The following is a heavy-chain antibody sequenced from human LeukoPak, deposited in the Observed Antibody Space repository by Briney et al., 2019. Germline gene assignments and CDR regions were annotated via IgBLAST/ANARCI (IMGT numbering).Heavy chain of an antibody. CDR1: GFTLSSYS. Sequence: GGSLRLSCAASGFTLSSYSMNWVRQAPGKGLEWLSYISSSSSSIYYADSVKGRFTISRDNAKNSLYLQMNSLRDEDTAVYYCARDFYGSESYWGQGTLVTVSS. CDR3: ARDFYGSESY. V-gene: IGHV3-48*02. D-gene: IGHD3-10*01. J-gene: IGHJ4*02. CDR2: ISSSSSSI.